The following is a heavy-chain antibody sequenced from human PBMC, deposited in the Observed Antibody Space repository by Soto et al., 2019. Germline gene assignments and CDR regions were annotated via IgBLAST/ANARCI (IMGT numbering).Heavy chain of an antibody. CDR2: IYASGST. CDR3: ARDGVDILVESAAHNYFYYGMDV. V-gene: IGHV4-4*07. CDR1: GGSISSDY. J-gene: IGHJ6*02. D-gene: IGHD2-2*01. Sequence: SETLSLTCTVSGGSISSDYWSWIRQPAGKGLEWIGRIYASGSTNYNPSTKSRVTMSVDTSKNQFVLKLSSVTAADTAVYYSARDGVDILVESAAHNYFYYGMDVWGQGTTVTVSS.